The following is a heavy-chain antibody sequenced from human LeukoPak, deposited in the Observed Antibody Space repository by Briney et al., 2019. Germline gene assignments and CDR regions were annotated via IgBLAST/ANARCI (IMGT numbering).Heavy chain of an antibody. V-gene: IGHV3-7*01. CDR2: IKYDESEK. J-gene: IGHJ4*02. CDR1: GFTFSDFW. D-gene: IGHD1-1*01. Sequence: PGGSLRLSCAASGFTFSDFWMGWVRQAPGKGLEWVASIKYDESEKHYVDSVKGRFTVSRDNAKNSLYLQMNKLRAEDTAVYFCARITTNGYFEYWGQGTLVTVSS. CDR3: ARITTNGYFEY.